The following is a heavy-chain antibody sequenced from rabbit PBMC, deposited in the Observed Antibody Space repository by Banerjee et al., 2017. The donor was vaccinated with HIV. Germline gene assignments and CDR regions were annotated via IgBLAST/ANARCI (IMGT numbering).Heavy chain of an antibody. V-gene: IGHV1S45*01. D-gene: IGHD6-1*01. J-gene: IGHJ4*01. CDR1: GIDFSYYG. CDR3: ARDRSDAGDGYASFGL. Sequence: QEQLVESGGGLVTLGGSLKLSCKVSGIDFSYYGISWVRQAPGKGLEWIGCIDTGGGSTYYANWAKGRFTISKASSTTVTLQMTSLTVADTATYFCARDRSDAGDGYASFGLWGPGTLVTVS. CDR2: IDTGGGST.